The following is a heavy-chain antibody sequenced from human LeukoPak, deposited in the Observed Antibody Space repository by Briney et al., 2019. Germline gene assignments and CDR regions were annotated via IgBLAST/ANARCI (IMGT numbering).Heavy chain of an antibody. J-gene: IGHJ3*01. CDR3: ARDPGRSSSSSLAFDV. CDR2: IYSSGNT. Sequence: SETLSLTCTVSAGSIGNYYWSWIRQPAGKGLEWIGRIYSSGNTNYNPSLKSRVTMSVDTSKNQFSLKLSSVTAADTAVYYCARDPGRSSSSSLAFDVWGQGTMVTVSS. V-gene: IGHV4-4*07. D-gene: IGHD6-6*01. CDR1: AGSIGNYY.